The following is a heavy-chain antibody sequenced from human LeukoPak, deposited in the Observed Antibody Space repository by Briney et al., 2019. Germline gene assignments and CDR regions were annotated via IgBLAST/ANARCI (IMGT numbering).Heavy chain of an antibody. D-gene: IGHD2-21*02. V-gene: IGHV4-34*01. CDR1: GGSFSGYY. J-gene: IGHJ4*02. Sequence: KPSETLSLTCAVYGGSFSGYYWSWIRQPPGKGLEWIGEINHSGSTNYNPSLKSRVTISVDTSKNQFSLKLSSVTAADTAVYYCARLRSGGDRYSGLDYWGQGTLVTVSS. CDR3: ARLRSGGDRYSGLDY. CDR2: INHSGST.